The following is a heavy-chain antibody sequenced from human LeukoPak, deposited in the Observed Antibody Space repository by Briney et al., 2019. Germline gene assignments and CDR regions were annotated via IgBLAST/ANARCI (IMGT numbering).Heavy chain of an antibody. V-gene: IGHV1-69*02. CDR1: GYTFTSYS. D-gene: IGHD3-22*01. J-gene: IGHJ5*02. CDR3: ARQDDSSGYYSNWFDP. CDR2: IIPILGIA. Sequence: SVEVSCKASGYTFTSYSISWVRQAPGQGLEWMGRIIPILGIANYAQKFQGRVTITADKSTSTAYMELSSLRSEDTAVYYCARQDDSSGYYSNWFDPWGQGTLVTVSS.